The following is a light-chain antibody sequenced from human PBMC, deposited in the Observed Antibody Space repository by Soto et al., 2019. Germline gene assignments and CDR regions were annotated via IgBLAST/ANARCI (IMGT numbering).Light chain of an antibody. J-gene: IGKJ4*01. CDR3: QQYRKWPLT. V-gene: IGKV3-15*01. Sequence: EIVMTQSPATLCVSPGERATLSCRASESVSSSLAWYQHKPGQSPRLLIYGASTRATNIAARFSGSGSGTEFTLTISSLQSEDFAVYYCQQYRKWPLTFGGGTKVEI. CDR1: ESVSSS. CDR2: GAS.